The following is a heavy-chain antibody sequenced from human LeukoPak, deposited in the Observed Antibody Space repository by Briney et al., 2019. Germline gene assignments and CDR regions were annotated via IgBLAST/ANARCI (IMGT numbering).Heavy chain of an antibody. CDR3: ARADCSSTSCYPSDY. CDR2: IAIGGET. Sequence: GGSLRLSCAASGFTFSNYDMHWVRQATGKGLEWVAAIAIGGETYYPASVKGRFTISRENAKNSLYLQMNSLRAGDTAMYYCARADCSSTSCYPSDYWGQGTLVTVSS. J-gene: IGHJ4*02. CDR1: GFTFSNYD. V-gene: IGHV3-13*01. D-gene: IGHD2-2*01.